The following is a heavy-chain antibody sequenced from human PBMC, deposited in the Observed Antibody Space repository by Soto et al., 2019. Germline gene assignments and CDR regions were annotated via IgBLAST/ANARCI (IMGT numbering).Heavy chain of an antibody. CDR3: ATGVYGPGGWLDP. D-gene: IGHD6-13*01. J-gene: IGHJ5*02. Sequence: GASVKVSCKVSGYTLTELSMHWVRQAPGKGLEWMGGFDPEDGETIYAQKFQGRVTMTEDTSTDTAYMELSSLRSEDTAVYYCATGVYGPGGWLDPWGQGTLDTVSS. CDR2: FDPEDGET. CDR1: GYTLTELS. V-gene: IGHV1-24*01.